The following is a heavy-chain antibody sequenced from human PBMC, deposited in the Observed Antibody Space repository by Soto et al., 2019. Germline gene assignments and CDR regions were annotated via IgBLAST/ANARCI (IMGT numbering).Heavy chain of an antibody. D-gene: IGHD5-12*01. Sequence: ASVKVSCKASGYTFTSYYMHWVRQAPGQGLEWMGIINPSGGSTSYAQKFQGRVTMTRDTSTSTVYMELSSLRSEDTAVYYCARAGGWLQLLQAFDIWGQGTMVTVSS. V-gene: IGHV1-46*01. CDR1: GYTFTSYY. CDR3: ARAGGWLQLLQAFDI. J-gene: IGHJ3*02. CDR2: INPSGGST.